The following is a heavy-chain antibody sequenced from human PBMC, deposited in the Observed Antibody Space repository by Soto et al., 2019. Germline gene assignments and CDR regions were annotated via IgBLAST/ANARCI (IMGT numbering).Heavy chain of an antibody. D-gene: IGHD3-3*01. Sequence: GASLHVSCKASGYTFTSYGISWVRQAPGQGLELMGWISAYNGNTNYAQKLQVRVTMTTDTSTSTAYMGLRGLRSDDTAVYYCAREGRTIFGVVIKDSYGMDVWGQGTTVTGSS. V-gene: IGHV1-18*04. CDR1: GYTFTSYG. CDR2: ISAYNGNT. CDR3: AREGRTIFGVVIKDSYGMDV. J-gene: IGHJ6*02.